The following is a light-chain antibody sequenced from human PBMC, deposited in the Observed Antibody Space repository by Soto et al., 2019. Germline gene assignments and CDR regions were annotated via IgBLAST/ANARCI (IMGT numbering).Light chain of an antibody. CDR2: WAS. J-gene: IGKJ1*01. CDR3: QQYYDIPRT. V-gene: IGKV4-1*01. Sequence: DIVMTQSPDSLAVSLGERATINCKSSQSVLYSSNNKNYLXXXXXXXXQPPKLLIYWASTRESGVPDRFSGSGSGTDFTLTISSLQAEDVAVYYCQQYYDIPRTFGQGTKVEIK. CDR1: QSVLYSSNNKNY.